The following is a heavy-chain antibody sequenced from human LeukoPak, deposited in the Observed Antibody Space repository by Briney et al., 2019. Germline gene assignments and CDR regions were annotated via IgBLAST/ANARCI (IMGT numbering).Heavy chain of an antibody. D-gene: IGHD3-10*01. V-gene: IGHV4-4*09. CDR3: ARQPGDDAFDI. CDR2: IYTSAST. CDR1: GGSISSYY. J-gene: IGHJ3*02. Sequence: SETLSLTCTVSGGSISSYYWSWIRQPPGKGLEWIGYIYTSASTNYNPSLKSRVTISVDTSKNQFSLKLSSVTAADTAVYYCARQPGDDAFDIWGQGTMVTVSS.